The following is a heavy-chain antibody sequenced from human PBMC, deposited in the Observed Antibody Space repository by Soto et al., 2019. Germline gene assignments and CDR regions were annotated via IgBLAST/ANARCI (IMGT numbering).Heavy chain of an antibody. J-gene: IGHJ5*02. D-gene: IGHD2-2*01. CDR3: ARGVRYCSSTSCPGYSNWFDP. CDR2: ISAYNGNT. V-gene: IGHV1-18*04. CDR1: GYTFTSYG. Sequence: ASVKVSCKASGYTFTSYGISWVRQAPGQGLEWMGWISAYNGNTNYAQKLQGRVTMTTDTSTSTAYMELRSLRSDDTAVYYCARGVRYCSSTSCPGYSNWFDPWGQGTLVTVS.